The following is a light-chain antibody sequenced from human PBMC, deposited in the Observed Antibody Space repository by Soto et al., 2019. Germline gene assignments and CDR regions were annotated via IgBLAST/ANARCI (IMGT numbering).Light chain of an antibody. CDR1: DSDIGSYNY. J-gene: IGLJ3*02. V-gene: IGLV2-14*03. CDR2: EVT. CDR3: SSYTSGSML. Sequence: QSVLAQPASVSGSPGQSITISCTGTDSDIGSYNYVSWYQQPPGKAPKLIIYEVTNRPSGVSDRFSGSKSANTASLTISGLQADDEAEYYCSSYTSGSMLFGGGTKLTVL.